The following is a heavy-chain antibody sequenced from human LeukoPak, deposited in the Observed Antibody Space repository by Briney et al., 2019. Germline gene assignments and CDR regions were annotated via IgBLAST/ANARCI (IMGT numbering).Heavy chain of an antibody. J-gene: IGHJ4*02. D-gene: IGHD6-19*01. CDR1: GDSMTTSD. V-gene: IGHV4-4*07. Sequence: SETLSLTCSASGDSMTTSDWSWIRQAAGKGLEWVGQVFTSGTTAYSSSLKSRLTISLDKSNNQVSLKLISMTAADPAVYYCARHSPSGWYYFDSWGQGALVIVSS. CDR3: ARHSPSGWYYFDS. CDR2: VFTSGTT.